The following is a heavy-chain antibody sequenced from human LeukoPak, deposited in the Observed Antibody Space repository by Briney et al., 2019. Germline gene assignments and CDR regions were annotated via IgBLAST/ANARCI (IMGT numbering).Heavy chain of an antibody. CDR3: AELGITMIGGV. CDR2: ISSSSSYI. V-gene: IGHV3-21*01. Sequence: GGSLRLSCAASGFTFSSYSMNWVRQAPGKGLEWVSSISSSSSYIDYADSVKGRFTISRDNAKNSLYLQMNSLRAEDTAVYYCAELGITMIGGVWGKGTTVTISS. CDR1: GFTFSSYS. J-gene: IGHJ6*04. D-gene: IGHD3-10*02.